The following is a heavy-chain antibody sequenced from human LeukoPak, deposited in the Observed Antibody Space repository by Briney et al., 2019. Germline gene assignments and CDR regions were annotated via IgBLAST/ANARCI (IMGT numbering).Heavy chain of an antibody. CDR3: ARDQGSSSGYYFYYYYYGMDV. V-gene: IGHV3-33*08. CDR1: GFTFSSYA. D-gene: IGHD3-22*01. J-gene: IGHJ6*02. CDR2: IWYDGSNK. Sequence: GGSLRLSCAASGFTFSSYAMSWVRQAPGKGLEWVAVIWYDGSNKYYADSVKGRFTISRDNSKNTLYLQMNSLRAEDTAVYYCARDQGSSSGYYFYYYYYGMDVWGQGTTVTVSS.